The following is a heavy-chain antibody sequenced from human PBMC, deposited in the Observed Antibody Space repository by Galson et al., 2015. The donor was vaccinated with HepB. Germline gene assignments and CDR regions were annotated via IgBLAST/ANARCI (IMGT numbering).Heavy chain of an antibody. J-gene: IGHJ4*02. V-gene: IGHV1-69*04. CDR1: GGTFSSYT. D-gene: IGHD1-26*01. CDR3: AREPTAVSYWSSFDY. Sequence: SVKVSCKASGGTFSSYTISWVRQAPGQGLEWMGRIIPILGIANYAQKFQGRVTITADKSTSTDYMELSSLRSEDTAVYYCAREPTAVSYWSSFDYWGQGTLVTVSS. CDR2: IIPILGIA.